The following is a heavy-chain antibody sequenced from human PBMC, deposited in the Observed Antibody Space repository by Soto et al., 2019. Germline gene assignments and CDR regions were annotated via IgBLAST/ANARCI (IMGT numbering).Heavy chain of an antibody. Sequence: SQTLSLTCAISGDGVSSNSAAWNWIRHPPSRGLEWLGRTYYRSKWYNDYAVSVKSRITIKPDTSKNQLSLQLNSVSPDDTAMYYCAREEGAAGRWRGMDVWGQGPTVTVSS. J-gene: IGHJ6*02. V-gene: IGHV6-1*01. CDR2: TYYRSKWYN. CDR3: AREEGAAGRWRGMDV. D-gene: IGHD6-13*01. CDR1: GDGVSSNSAA.